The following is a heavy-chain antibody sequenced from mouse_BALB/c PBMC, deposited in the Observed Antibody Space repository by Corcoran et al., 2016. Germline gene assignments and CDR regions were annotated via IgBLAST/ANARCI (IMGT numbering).Heavy chain of an antibody. CDR2: INTYTGEP. J-gene: IGHJ2*01. D-gene: IGHD1-2*01. V-gene: IGHV9-3-1*01. CDR1: GYTFTNYG. CDR3: ARYGSITTATSDY. Sequence: QIQLVQSGPELKKPGETVKISCKASGYTFTNYGMYWVKQAPGKGLKWMGWINTYTGEPTYADDFKGRFAFSLETSASTAYLQINNLKNEDTATYFCARYGSITTATSDYWGQGTTLTVSS.